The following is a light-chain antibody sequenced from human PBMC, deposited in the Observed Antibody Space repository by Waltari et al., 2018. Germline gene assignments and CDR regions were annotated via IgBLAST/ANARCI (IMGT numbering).Light chain of an antibody. CDR1: ALPKKN. CDR2: EDT. V-gene: IGLV3-10*01. Sequence: SYELTQPPSVSVSPGQAARITCPGDALPKKNAYWNQQNSGQAPVLVIYEDTKRPSGIPGRFSGSSSGTMATLTISGAQVEDEADYYCYSADSSGNHKGIFGGGTKVTVL. J-gene: IGLJ2*01. CDR3: YSADSSGNHKGI.